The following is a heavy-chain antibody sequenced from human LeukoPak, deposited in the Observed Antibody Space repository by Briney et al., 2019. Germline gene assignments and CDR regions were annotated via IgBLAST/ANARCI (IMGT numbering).Heavy chain of an antibody. J-gene: IGHJ4*02. CDR1: GGSISSYY. D-gene: IGHD6-13*01. V-gene: IGHV4-4*07. Sequence: SETLSLTCTDSGGSISSYYWSWIRQPAGKGLEWIGRIYTSGSTNYNPSLKSRVTMSVDTSKNQFSLKLSSVTAADTAVYYCARRARAAAGTNYYFDYWGQGTLVTVSS. CDR2: IYTSGST. CDR3: ARRARAAAGTNYYFDY.